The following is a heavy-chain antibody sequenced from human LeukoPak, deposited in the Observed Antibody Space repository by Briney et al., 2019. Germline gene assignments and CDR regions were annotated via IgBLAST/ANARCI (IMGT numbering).Heavy chain of an antibody. Sequence: GGSLRLSCRCSGFTFGVYVMTWVRQAPGKGLEWVGFIRSKVYGGTTEYAASVKGRFIISRDDSKSIAYLQMNSLETEDTAVYYCTRDYGGFDYWGQGTLVTVSS. D-gene: IGHD4-23*01. CDR3: TRDYGGFDY. CDR1: GFTFGVYV. J-gene: IGHJ4*02. V-gene: IGHV3-49*04. CDR2: IRSKVYGGTT.